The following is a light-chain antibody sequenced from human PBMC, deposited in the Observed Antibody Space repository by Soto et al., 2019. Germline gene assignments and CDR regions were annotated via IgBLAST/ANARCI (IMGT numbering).Light chain of an antibody. V-gene: IGLV2-14*01. CDR1: SSDVGGYNY. J-gene: IGLJ1*01. Sequence: QSALTQPASVSGSPGQSITISCTGTSSDVGGYNYVSWYQQHPGIAPKLLIYGVTNRPSGVSTRFSGSKSGNTASLTISGLQAEDEADYHCSSYTSASTLLYLFGTGTKVTVI. CDR3: SSYTSASTLLYL. CDR2: GVT.